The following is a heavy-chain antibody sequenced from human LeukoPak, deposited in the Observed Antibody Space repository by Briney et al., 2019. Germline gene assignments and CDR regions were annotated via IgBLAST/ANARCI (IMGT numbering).Heavy chain of an antibody. CDR3: ARDLLGYSYDAYYFDF. Sequence: GGSLRLSCAASGFTFSRYGMHWVRQAPGKGLEWVAVIWYDGSKKYHADSVKGRFTISRDNSKNTLYLQMNSLRAEDTAVYYCARDLLGYSYDAYYFDFWGQGTLVTVSS. CDR1: GFTFSRYG. D-gene: IGHD5-18*01. J-gene: IGHJ4*02. CDR2: IWYDGSKK. V-gene: IGHV3-33*01.